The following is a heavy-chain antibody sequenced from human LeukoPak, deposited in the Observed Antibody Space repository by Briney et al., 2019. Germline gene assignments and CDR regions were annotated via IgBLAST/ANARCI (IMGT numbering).Heavy chain of an antibody. J-gene: IGHJ4*02. CDR3: ATTKSDFWSGWLDY. D-gene: IGHD3-3*01. V-gene: IGHV3-30*02. CDR2: IRYDGSNK. CDR1: GFTFSSYG. Sequence: GGSLRLSCAASGFTFSSYGMHWVRQAPGKGLEWVAFIRYDGSNKYYADSVKGRFTISRDNSKNTLYLQMNSLRAEDTAVYYCATTKSDFWSGWLDYWGQGTLVTVSS.